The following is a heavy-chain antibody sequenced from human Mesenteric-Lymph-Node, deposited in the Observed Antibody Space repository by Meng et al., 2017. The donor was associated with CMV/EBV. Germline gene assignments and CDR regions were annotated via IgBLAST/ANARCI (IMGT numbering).Heavy chain of an antibody. V-gene: IGHV5-51*01. D-gene: IGHD3-3*01. Sequence: KVSCKGSGDSFTKYWIAWVRQMPGKGLEWMGSIFPGHSETTYSPSFEGQVTISVDKSVSTTYLQWSSLKASDTAMYYCARLSSSYDFWSGQSGALDYWGQGTLVTVSS. CDR3: ARLSSSYDFWSGQSGALDY. CDR1: GDSFTKYW. J-gene: IGHJ4*02. CDR2: IFPGHSET.